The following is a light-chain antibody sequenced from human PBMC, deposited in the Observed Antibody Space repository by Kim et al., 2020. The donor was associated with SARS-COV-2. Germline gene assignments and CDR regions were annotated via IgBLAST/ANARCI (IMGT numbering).Light chain of an antibody. CDR3: QQRSSWPFT. Sequence: EIVLTQSPATLSSSPGERATLSCRASQSVRSYLAWYQQRPGQAPRLLIYDASNWATGIPARFSGSGSGADFTLTISSLEPEDFAVYYCQQRSSWPFTFGPGTKVDIK. CDR2: DAS. J-gene: IGKJ3*01. CDR1: QSVRSY. V-gene: IGKV3-11*01.